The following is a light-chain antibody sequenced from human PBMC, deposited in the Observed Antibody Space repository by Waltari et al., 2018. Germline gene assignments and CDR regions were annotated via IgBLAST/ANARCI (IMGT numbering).Light chain of an antibody. CDR2: DAS. J-gene: IGKJ1*01. Sequence: ELVLTQSPATLSLSPGERATLSCRASQSVSSYLAWYQQKPGQAPRPLIHDASNRATGIPARFSGSGSGTDVTLTISSLEPEDFAVYYCQQRSNWPRTFGQGTKVEIK. V-gene: IGKV3-11*01. CDR1: QSVSSY. CDR3: QQRSNWPRT.